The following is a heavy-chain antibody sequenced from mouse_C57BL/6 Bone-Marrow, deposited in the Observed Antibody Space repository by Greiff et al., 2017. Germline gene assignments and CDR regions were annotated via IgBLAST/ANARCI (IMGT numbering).Heavy chain of an antibody. CDR2: IHPNSGST. Sequence: QVQLQQPGAELVKPGASVKLSCKASGYTFTSYWMHWVKQRPGQGLEWIGMIHPNSGSTNYNEKFKSKATLTVDKSSSTAYMQLSSLTSEVSAVYYCARLNLYYYAMDYWGQGASVTVSS. D-gene: IGHD6-1*01. V-gene: IGHV1-64*01. CDR3: ARLNLYYYAMDY. J-gene: IGHJ4*01. CDR1: GYTFTSYW.